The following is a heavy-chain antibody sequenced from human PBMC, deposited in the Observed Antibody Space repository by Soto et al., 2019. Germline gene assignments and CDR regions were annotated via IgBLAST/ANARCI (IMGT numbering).Heavy chain of an antibody. CDR1: GYTFTSYG. V-gene: IGHV1-18*01. Sequence: QVQLVQSGAEVKKPGASVKVSCKASGYTFTSYGISWVRQAPGQGLEWMGWISGYNGNTNYAQKLQGRVAVTTDTSTSTAYMALRSLRSDDTAVYYCARRRDGYNDFAYWGQGTLVTVSS. CDR3: ARRRDGYNDFAY. J-gene: IGHJ4*02. CDR2: ISGYNGNT. D-gene: IGHD5-12*01.